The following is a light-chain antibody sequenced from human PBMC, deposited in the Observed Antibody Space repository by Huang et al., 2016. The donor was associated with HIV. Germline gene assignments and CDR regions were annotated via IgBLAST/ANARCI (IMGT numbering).Light chain of an antibody. CDR2: AAS. CDR1: ETISTY. CDR3: QQSFNAPKS. Sequence: DIQMTQSPSSLSASVGDRVTITCRASETISTYLNWYQQKPGKAPKLLIYAASSLQSGVPAGCSGSGSETEFTLTITSLQPEEFASYYCQQSFNAPKSFGQGTMVEI. V-gene: IGKV1-39*01. J-gene: IGKJ1*01.